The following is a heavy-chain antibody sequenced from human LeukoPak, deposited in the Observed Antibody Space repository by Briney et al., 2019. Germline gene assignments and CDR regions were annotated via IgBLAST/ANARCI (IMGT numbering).Heavy chain of an antibody. CDR2: IYYSGST. V-gene: IGHV4-59*08. CDR1: GGSISSYY. J-gene: IGHJ5*02. CDR3: ARSEGIAAAGTGYNWFVP. D-gene: IGHD6-13*01. Sequence: PSETLSLTCTVSGGSISSYYWSWIRQPPGKGLEWIGYIYYSGSTNYNPSLKSRVTISVDTSKNQFSLKLSSVTAADTAVYYCARSEGIAAAGTGYNWFVPWGQGTLVTVSS.